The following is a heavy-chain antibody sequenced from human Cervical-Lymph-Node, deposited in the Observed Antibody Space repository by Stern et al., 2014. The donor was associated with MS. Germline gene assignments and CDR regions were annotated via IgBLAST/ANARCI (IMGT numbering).Heavy chain of an antibody. J-gene: IGHJ4*02. D-gene: IGHD6-19*01. CDR1: GGTFSMST. CDR2: IIPMFGTS. CDR3: AVDQGGIAVY. Sequence: QVQLVQSGAEVKKPGSSVKVSCKASGGTFSMSTIRWVRQAPGQGLEWMGGIIPMFGTSNYAQKFQGRVTTIADESTNTAYLELTRLTSEGTAVYFCAVDQGGIAVYWGQGTLVTVSS. V-gene: IGHV1-69*01.